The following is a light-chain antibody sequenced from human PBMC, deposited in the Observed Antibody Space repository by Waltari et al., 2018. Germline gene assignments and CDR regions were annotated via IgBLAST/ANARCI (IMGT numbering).Light chain of an antibody. CDR2: NVN. J-gene: IGLJ1*01. V-gene: IGLV2-14*03. Sequence: QSALTQPASVSGSPGQSITISCTGTSSDIGAYNCVSWYQQHPGKVPKVIIYNVNERPSRVSSRFSGSKSGNTASLTISGLQAEDEADYYCGSYTGSDIYLFGTGTKVTVL. CDR1: SSDIGAYNC. CDR3: GSYTGSDIYL.